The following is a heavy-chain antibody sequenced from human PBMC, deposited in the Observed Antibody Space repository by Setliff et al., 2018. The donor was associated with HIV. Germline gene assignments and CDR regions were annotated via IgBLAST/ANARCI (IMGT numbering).Heavy chain of an antibody. D-gene: IGHD6-13*01. V-gene: IGHV4-34*01. J-gene: IGHJ4*02. CDR2: INHSGST. Sequence: ASETLSLTCGFPGVSAHFWNWIRQPPGKGLEWIGEINHSGSTNYNPSLKSRVTISVDTSMDQFSLKLNSVTAADTAVYYCAAASSWDPLLDYWGQGTLVTVSS. CDR3: AAASSWDPLLDY. CDR1: GVSAHF.